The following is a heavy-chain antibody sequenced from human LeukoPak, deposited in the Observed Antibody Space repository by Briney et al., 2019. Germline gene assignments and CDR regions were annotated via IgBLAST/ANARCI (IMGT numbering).Heavy chain of an antibody. CDR2: ISAYNGNP. J-gene: IGHJ4*02. D-gene: IGHD4-11*01. Sequence: ASVRVSCQASGYTFTTYGITWVRQAPGQGLEWMGWISAYNGNPPYGQKFQGRVTMTTDTSTSTAYLELRSLISNDTAVYFCARDGTSKYGNDYWGQGTLVTVSS. CDR1: GYTFTTYG. V-gene: IGHV1-18*01. CDR3: ARDGTSKYGNDY.